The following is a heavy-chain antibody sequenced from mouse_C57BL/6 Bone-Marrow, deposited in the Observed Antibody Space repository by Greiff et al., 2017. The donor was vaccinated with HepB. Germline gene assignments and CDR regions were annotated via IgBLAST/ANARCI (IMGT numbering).Heavy chain of an antibody. D-gene: IGHD1-1*01. Sequence: VQLQQPGAELVKPGASVKMSCKASGYTFTSYWMHWVKQRPGQGLEWIGEIDPSDSYTNYNQKFKGKSTLTVDKSSSTAYMQLSSLTSEDSAVYYCAREGDLLLRFPRAWFAYWGQGTLVTVSA. CDR3: AREGDLLLRFPRAWFAY. CDR2: IDPSDSYT. CDR1: GYTFTSYW. J-gene: IGHJ3*01. V-gene: IGHV1-69*01.